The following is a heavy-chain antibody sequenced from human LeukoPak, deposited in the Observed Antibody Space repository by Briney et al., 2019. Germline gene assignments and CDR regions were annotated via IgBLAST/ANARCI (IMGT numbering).Heavy chain of an antibody. V-gene: IGHV3-23*01. J-gene: IGHJ3*02. Sequence: PGGSLRLSCAASGFTFSTYAMSCVRQAQGEGLEWVSTISSSDNSTYYAESVKGRFTISRDNSKNTLWLQMNSLRAEDTAVYYCAKDGFLLSRGAFDIWGQGTMVTVSS. CDR3: AKDGFLLSRGAFDI. D-gene: IGHD2-15*01. CDR2: ISSSDNST. CDR1: GFTFSTYA.